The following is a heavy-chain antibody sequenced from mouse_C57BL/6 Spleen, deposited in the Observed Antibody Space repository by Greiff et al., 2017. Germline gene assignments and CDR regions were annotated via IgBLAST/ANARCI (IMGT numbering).Heavy chain of an antibody. V-gene: IGHV1-61*01. Sequence: QVQLQQPGAELVRPGSSVKLSCKASGYTFTSYWLDWVKQRPGQGLEWIGNIYPSDSETHYNQKFKDKSTLTVDKSSSTAYLQLSSLTSEDSAVYYCARKGTYFDYWGQGTTLTVSS. CDR1: GYTFTSYW. J-gene: IGHJ2*01. D-gene: IGHD2-14*01. CDR3: ARKGTYFDY. CDR2: IYPSDSET.